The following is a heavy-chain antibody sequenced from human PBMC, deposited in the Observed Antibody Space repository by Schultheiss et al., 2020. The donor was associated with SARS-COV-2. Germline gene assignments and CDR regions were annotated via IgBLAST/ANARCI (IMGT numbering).Heavy chain of an antibody. D-gene: IGHD1-1*01. CDR2: IYYSGST. Sequence: SETLSLTCTVSGGSISSYYWSWIRQPPGKGLEWIGYIYYSGSTNYNPSLKSRVTISVDTSKNQFSLKVRSVTAADTVVYYCARAIQLERRRGYYFDYWGQGTLVTVSS. CDR1: GGSISSYY. V-gene: IGHV4-59*12. CDR3: ARAIQLERRRGYYFDY. J-gene: IGHJ4*02.